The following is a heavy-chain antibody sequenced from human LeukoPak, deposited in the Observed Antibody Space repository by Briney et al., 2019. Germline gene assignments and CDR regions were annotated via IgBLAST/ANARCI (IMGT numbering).Heavy chain of an antibody. CDR2: ISRVSSTI. CDR3: ARIPDYDYVWGSYYYYYYMDD. Sequence: GGSLRLSCAASGFTFSSYAMSWVRQAPGKGLEWVSYISRVSSTIYYADSVKGRFTISRDNAMNSLYLQMNSLRAEDTAVYYCARIPDYDYVWGSYYYYYYMDDWGKGTTVTVSS. CDR1: GFTFSSYA. D-gene: IGHD3-16*01. J-gene: IGHJ6*03. V-gene: IGHV3-48*01.